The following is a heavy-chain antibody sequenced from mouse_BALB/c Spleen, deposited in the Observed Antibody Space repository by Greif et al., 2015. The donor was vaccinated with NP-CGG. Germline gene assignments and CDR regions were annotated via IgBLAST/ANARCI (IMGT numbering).Heavy chain of an antibody. CDR3: AREVLRRGFDY. V-gene: IGHV1-9*01. CDR2: ILPGSGST. D-gene: IGHD1-1*01. CDR1: GYTFSSYW. Sequence: QVQLQQPGAELMKPGASVKISCKATGYTFSSYWIEWVKQRPGHGLEWIGEILPGSGSTNYNEKFKGKATFTADTSSNTAYMQLSSLTSEDSAAYYCAREVLRRGFDYWGQGTTLTVSS. J-gene: IGHJ2*01.